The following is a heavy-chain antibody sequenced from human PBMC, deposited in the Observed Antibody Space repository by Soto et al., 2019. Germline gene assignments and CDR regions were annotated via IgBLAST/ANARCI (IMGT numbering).Heavy chain of an antibody. D-gene: IGHD6-6*01. J-gene: IGHJ4*02. CDR2: INPSGGST. CDR3: ARHWGSSVAVRPPGD. CDR1: GYTFTSYY. Sequence: ASVKVSCKASGYTFTSYYMHWVRQAPGQGLEWMGIINPSGGSTSYAQKFQGRVTISADKSISTVYLQWDSLKASDTAIYYCARHWGSSVAVRPPGDWGQGTQVTVSS. V-gene: IGHV1-46*01.